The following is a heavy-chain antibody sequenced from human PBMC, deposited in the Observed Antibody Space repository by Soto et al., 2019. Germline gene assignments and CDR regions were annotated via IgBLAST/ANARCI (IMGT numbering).Heavy chain of an antibody. CDR1: GDSISRYY. D-gene: IGHD6-6*01. CDR2: IYIRGTT. Sequence: XETLSLTCTVAGDSISRYYWSWLRQPAGKGLDWIGRIYIRGTTNCNRSLKSRVTMSVDTSNTQFSLKMSSVTAADTAVYYCARDRGSSAAPWNYYYGLDVWGQGTTVTVSS. CDR3: ARDRGSSAAPWNYYYGLDV. J-gene: IGHJ6*02. V-gene: IGHV4-4*07.